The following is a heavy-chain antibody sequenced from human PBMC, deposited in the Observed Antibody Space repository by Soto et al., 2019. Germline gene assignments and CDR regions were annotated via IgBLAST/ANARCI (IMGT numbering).Heavy chain of an antibody. V-gene: IGHV1-2*02. CDR1: GYTFTDYY. CDR2: INPNSGAT. Sequence: QVQLVSSGAEVKKPGASVKVSCRASGYTFTDYYIHWVRQAPGQGLQWVGWINPNSGATEYAQKFQGRVTMTRDPSISTVYMEVTRLRSDDTALYFCARAAPLRYSGYALDHWGQGTRVTVPT. D-gene: IGHD5-12*01. CDR3: ARAAPLRYSGYALDH. J-gene: IGHJ4*02.